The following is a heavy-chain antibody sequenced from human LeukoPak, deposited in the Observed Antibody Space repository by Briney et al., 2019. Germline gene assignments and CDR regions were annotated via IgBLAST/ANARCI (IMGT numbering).Heavy chain of an antibody. D-gene: IGHD6-13*01. CDR1: EFTFRTYA. CDR3: TKSSRGSIADYFDY. J-gene: IGHJ4*02. V-gene: IGHV3-23*01. Sequence: GGSLRLSCAASEFTFRTYAMGWVRQAPGKGLEWVSGISATGGGTFHADSVKGRFTISRDNSKNTLHLQMNSLRAEDTAVYYCTKSSRGSIADYFDYWGQGTLVTVSS. CDR2: ISATGGGT.